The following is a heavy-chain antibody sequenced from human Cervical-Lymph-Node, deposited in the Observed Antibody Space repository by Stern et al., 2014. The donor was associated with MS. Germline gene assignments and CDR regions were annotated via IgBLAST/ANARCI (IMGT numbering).Heavy chain of an antibody. Sequence: EVQLEESGGGLVKPGGSLRLSCVASGFTFSNYNINWVRQAPGKGLEWVXSISSTGTYRYYAGSMKGRFTVSRDNAKDSVSLAMNSLRVVDTAVYYCARVAATGAGAYYSFYGMDVWGRGTTVSVSS. D-gene: IGHD6-13*01. J-gene: IGHJ6*02. CDR1: GFTFSNYN. CDR2: ISSTGTYR. CDR3: ARVAATGAGAYYSFYGMDV. V-gene: IGHV3-21*01.